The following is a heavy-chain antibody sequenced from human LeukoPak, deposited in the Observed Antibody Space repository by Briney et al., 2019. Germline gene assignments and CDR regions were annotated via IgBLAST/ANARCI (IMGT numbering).Heavy chain of an antibody. D-gene: IGHD3-3*02. V-gene: IGHV4-39*01. CDR2: IFHGGNT. J-gene: IGHJ5*02. Sequence: SETLSLTCTVSGDSITSSAFYWGWIRQAPGKGLEWIGNIFHGGNTHYNPSLKSRVSISVDRSKNQVSLNLSSVTAADTAVYYCARGRRVLAPNWFDPWGQGTLVTVSS. CDR1: GDSITSSAFY. CDR3: ARGRRVLAPNWFDP.